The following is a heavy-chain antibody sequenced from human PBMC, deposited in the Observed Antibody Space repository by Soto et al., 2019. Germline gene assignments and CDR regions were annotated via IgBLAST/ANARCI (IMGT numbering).Heavy chain of an antibody. V-gene: IGHV3-48*03. Sequence: PGGSLRLSCAASGFTFSSYEMNWVRQAPGKGLEWVSYISSSGSTIYYADSVKGRFTISRDNAKNSLYLQMNSLRAEDTAVYYCARHRSGWLYFDYWGQGTLVTVSS. J-gene: IGHJ4*02. D-gene: IGHD6-19*01. CDR2: ISSSGSTI. CDR3: ARHRSGWLYFDY. CDR1: GFTFSSYE.